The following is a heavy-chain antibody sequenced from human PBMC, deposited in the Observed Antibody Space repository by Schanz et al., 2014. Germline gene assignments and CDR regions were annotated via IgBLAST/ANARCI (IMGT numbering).Heavy chain of an antibody. J-gene: IGHJ4*02. CDR1: GFTFSSYA. Sequence: EVQLLESGGGLVQPGGSLRLSCAASGFTFSSYAMSWVRQAPGKGLEWVSAISGSGGSPYYADSVKGRFTISRDNSKNTLFLQMNSLRAEDTAVYYCARDHTTESYYSAGPPIDYWGQGTLLTVSS. D-gene: IGHD1-26*01. CDR3: ARDHTTESYYSAGPPIDY. V-gene: IGHV3-23*01. CDR2: ISGSGGSP.